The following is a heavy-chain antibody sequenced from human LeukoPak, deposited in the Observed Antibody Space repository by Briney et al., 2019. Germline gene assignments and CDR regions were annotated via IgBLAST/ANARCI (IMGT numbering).Heavy chain of an antibody. CDR3: ARQQAGYNFYFDQ. Sequence: GESLKISCKGSGYTFTRYWIGWVRQIPGKGLEWMVIIYPADSETRYSPSFQGQVTISADKSISTAFLQWSSLKASDTAMYFCARQQAGYNFYFDQWGQGTLVTVSS. V-gene: IGHV5-51*01. CDR2: IYPADSET. CDR1: GYTFTRYW. D-gene: IGHD5-24*01. J-gene: IGHJ4*02.